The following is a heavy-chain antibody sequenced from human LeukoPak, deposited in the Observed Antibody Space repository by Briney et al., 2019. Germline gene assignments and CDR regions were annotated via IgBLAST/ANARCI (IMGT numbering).Heavy chain of an antibody. V-gene: IGHV4-34*01. Sequence: SETLSLTCAVYGGSFSGYYWNWIRQPPGKGLEWIGSIYHSGSTYYNPSLKSRVTISVDTSKNQFSLKLSSVTAADTAVYYCARRSYYDSSGPLDYWGQGTLVTVSS. CDR1: GGSFSGYY. CDR3: ARRSYYDSSGPLDY. CDR2: IYHSGST. D-gene: IGHD3-22*01. J-gene: IGHJ4*02.